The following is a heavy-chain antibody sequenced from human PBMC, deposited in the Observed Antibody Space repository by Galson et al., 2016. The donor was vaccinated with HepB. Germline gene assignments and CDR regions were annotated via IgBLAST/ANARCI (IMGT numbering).Heavy chain of an antibody. V-gene: IGHV3-53*01. D-gene: IGHD2-21*01. CDR1: GFTVYGNY. J-gene: IGHJ6*02. CDR3: ARVVGFLDGYSYLFHGLDV. CDR2: IYSRGDT. Sequence: SLRLSCAASGFTVYGNYMSWVRQAPGKGLEWVSMIYSRGDTYHADSATGRFTISRDFSKNTMSLQIDSLTAEYTALYYCARVVGFLDGYSYLFHGLDVWGQGTTVTVSS.